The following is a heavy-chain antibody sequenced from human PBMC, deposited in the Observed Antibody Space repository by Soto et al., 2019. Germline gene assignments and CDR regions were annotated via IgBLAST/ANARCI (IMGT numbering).Heavy chain of an antibody. CDR2: ISAYNGNT. J-gene: IGHJ4*02. V-gene: IGHV1-18*01. Sequence: ASVKVSCKASGYTFTSYGISWVRQAPGQGLEWMGWISAYNGNTNYAQKLQGRVTMTTDTSTSTAYMELRSLRSDDTAVYYCARGKYDILTGSPPTDYWGQGTLVTVSS. CDR1: GYTFTSYG. CDR3: ARGKYDILTGSPPTDY. D-gene: IGHD3-9*01.